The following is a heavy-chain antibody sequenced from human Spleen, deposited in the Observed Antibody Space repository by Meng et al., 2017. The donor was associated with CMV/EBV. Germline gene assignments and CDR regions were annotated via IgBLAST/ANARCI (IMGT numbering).Heavy chain of an antibody. J-gene: IGHJ6*02. V-gene: IGHV1-69*04. Sequence: SVKVSCKASGGTFSSYAISWVRQAPGQGLEWMGRIIPILGIANYAQKFQGRVTITADTSTSTAYMELRSLRSDDTAVYYCARAAERNCSGGSCYERTYYYYYGMDVWGQGTTVTVSS. D-gene: IGHD2-15*01. CDR1: GGTFSSYA. CDR3: ARAAERNCSGGSCYERTYYYYYGMDV. CDR2: IIPILGIA.